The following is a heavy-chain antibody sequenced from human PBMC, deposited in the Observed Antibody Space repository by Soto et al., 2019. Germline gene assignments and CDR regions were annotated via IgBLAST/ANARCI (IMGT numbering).Heavy chain of an antibody. J-gene: IGHJ2*01. CDR1: GGSISSYY. CDR3: ARASVVGVPLRPTYWYFEL. Sequence: QVQLQESGPGLVKPSETLSLTCTVSGGSISSYYWSWIRQPPGKGLAWIGYIYYSGSTNYNPSLMSRVTISVDTSKNQFSRKLSSVTAADTAVYYCARASVVGVPLRPTYWYFELWGRGTLVTVSS. D-gene: IGHD3-3*01. V-gene: IGHV4-59*01. CDR2: IYYSGST.